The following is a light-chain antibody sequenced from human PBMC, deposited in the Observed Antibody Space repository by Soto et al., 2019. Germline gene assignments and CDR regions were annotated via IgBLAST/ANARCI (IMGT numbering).Light chain of an antibody. Sequence: EIVLTQSPATLSLSPGERATLSCRASQSVDNYLAWYQQKPGQAPRLLIYAASNRATGIPGRFSGSGSGTDFTLTISSLEPEDFAMYYCQRYDSLRTFGQGTKVEF. V-gene: IGKV3-11*01. CDR2: AAS. CDR3: QRYDSLRT. CDR1: QSVDNY. J-gene: IGKJ1*01.